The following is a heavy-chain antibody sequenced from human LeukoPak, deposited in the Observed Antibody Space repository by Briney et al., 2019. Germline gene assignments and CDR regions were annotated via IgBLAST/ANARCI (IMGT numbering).Heavy chain of an antibody. V-gene: IGHV4-59*01. CDR3: ARALNYGANFDY. CDR1: GGSISSYY. Sequence: SSETMSLTCTVSGGSISSYYWSWIRQPPGKGLEWIGYIYYSGSTNYNPSLKSRVTISVDTSKNQFSLRLSSVTAADTAVYYCARALNYGANFDYWGQGTLVTVSS. D-gene: IGHD4-17*01. CDR2: IYYSGST. J-gene: IGHJ4*02.